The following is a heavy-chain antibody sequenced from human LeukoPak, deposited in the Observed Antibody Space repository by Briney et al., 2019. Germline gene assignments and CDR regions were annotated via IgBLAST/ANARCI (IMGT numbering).Heavy chain of an antibody. V-gene: IGHV4-59*01. CDR1: GGSISSYY. J-gene: IGHJ4*02. D-gene: IGHD6-19*01. CDR2: IYYSGST. CDR3: ASIPVSGAPLSN. Sequence: SETLSLTCTVSGGSISSYYWSWIRQPPGKGLEWIGYIYYSGSTTYNPSLKSRVTMSVDTSKNQFSLKLTSVTAADTAVYYCASIPVSGAPLSNWGQGTLVTVSS.